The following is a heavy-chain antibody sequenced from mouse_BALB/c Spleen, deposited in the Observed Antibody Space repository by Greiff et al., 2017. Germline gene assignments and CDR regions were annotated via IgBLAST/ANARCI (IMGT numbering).Heavy chain of an antibody. V-gene: IGHV5-12-1*01. D-gene: IGHD1-1*01. CDR3: ARQGNYYGSSPFAY. CDR2: ISSGGGST. J-gene: IGHJ3*01. CDR1: GFAFSSYD. Sequence: EVKLVESGGGLVKPGGSLKLSCAASGFAFSSYDMSWVRQTPEKRLEWVAYISSGGGSTYYPDTVKGRVTISRDNAKTTLYLQMSRLKSEDTAMYYCARQGNYYGSSPFAYWGQGTLVTVSA.